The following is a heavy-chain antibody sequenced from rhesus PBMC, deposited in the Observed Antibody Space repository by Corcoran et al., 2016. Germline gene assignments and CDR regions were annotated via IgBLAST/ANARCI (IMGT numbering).Heavy chain of an antibody. J-gene: IGHJ4*01. V-gene: IGHV4-127*01. Sequence: QVQLQESGPGLVKPSETLSHTCAVSGYSISSGYGWGWIRQPPGKGLEGNGLQWLVATTVVSCRTDSNTTLKIRVNVSNNPSKHHVSLKLGAATAADTAGYYCARPALRACFDYWGQGVRATVSS. CDR3: ARPALRACFDY. CDR1: GYSISSGYG. CDR2: LQWLVATTVVSCRT. D-gene: IGHD2-15*01.